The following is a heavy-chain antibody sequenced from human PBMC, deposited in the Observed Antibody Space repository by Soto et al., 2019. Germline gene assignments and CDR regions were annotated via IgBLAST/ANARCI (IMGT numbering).Heavy chain of an antibody. V-gene: IGHV1-69*06. J-gene: IGHJ4*02. CDR3: ARELELPLGFDY. CDR1: GGTFSSYA. D-gene: IGHD1-7*01. CDR2: IIPIFGTA. Sequence: SVKVSCKASGGTFSSYAISWVRQAPGQGLEWMGGIIPIFGTANYAQKFQGRVTITADKSTSTAYMELSSLRSEDTAVYYCARELELPLGFDYWGQGTLVTVSS.